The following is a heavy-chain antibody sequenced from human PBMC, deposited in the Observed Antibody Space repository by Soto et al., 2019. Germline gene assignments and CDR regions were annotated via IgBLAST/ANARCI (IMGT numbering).Heavy chain of an antibody. V-gene: IGHV3-15*01. CDR3: TTEIVVVVAATNYFDY. CDR1: GFTFSNAW. J-gene: IGHJ4*02. Sequence: GGSLRLSCAASGFTFSNAWMSWVRQAPGKGLEWVGRIKSKTDGGTTDYAAPVKGRFTISRDDSKNTLYLQMNSLKTEDTAVYYCTTEIVVVVAATNYFDYWGQGTLVTVSS. CDR2: IKSKTDGGTT. D-gene: IGHD2-15*01.